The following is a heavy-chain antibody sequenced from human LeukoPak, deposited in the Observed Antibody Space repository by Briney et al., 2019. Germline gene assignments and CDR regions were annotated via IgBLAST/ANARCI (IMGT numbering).Heavy chain of an antibody. CDR3: ARDDSDYDDAFLV. J-gene: IGHJ3*01. CDR2: IHYSGSA. D-gene: IGHD5-12*01. V-gene: IGHV4-59*02. Sequence: ASETLSLTCSASGCSVAPYYWNWIRQTPGKGLEWIGYIHYSGSAKYNTSLESRVTISVDTSRNQFSLKLNSMTAADTAVYYCARDDSDYDDAFLVWGEGTMVSVSS. CDR1: GCSVAPYY.